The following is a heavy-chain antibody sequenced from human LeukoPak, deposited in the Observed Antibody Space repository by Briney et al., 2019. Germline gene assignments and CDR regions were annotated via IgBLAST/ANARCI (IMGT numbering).Heavy chain of an antibody. CDR1: VGSISNYY. Sequence: SETLSLTCTVSVGSISNYYWTWIRQPPGKGLEWIGYIHYSGSTNYNPSLKSRVTLTVDTSKNQFSPNLSSVTATDTAVYYCARDRDSSTWYYFDHWGQGTLVTVSS. CDR3: ARDRDSSTWYYFDH. V-gene: IGHV4-59*01. CDR2: IHYSGST. D-gene: IGHD6-13*01. J-gene: IGHJ4*02.